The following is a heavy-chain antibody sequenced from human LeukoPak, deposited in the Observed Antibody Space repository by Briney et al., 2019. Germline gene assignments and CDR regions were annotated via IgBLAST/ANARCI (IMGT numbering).Heavy chain of an antibody. CDR1: GGSISSYY. D-gene: IGHD3-3*01. Sequence: SETLSLTCTVSGGSISSYYWGWIRQPPGKGLEWIGSIYHSGSTYYNPSLKSRVTISVDTSKNQFSLKLSSVTAADTAVYYCARGGWSPPLYWGQGTLVTVSS. V-gene: IGHV4-38-2*02. CDR3: ARGGWSPPLY. J-gene: IGHJ4*02. CDR2: IYHSGST.